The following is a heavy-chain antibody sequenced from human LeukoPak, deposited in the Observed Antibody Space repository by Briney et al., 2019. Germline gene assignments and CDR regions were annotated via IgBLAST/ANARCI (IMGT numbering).Heavy chain of an antibody. Sequence: PGGSLRLSCAASGFTFSGSAMHWVRQASGKGLEWVGRIRSKANSYATAYAASVKGRFAISRVDLKNTEYLQMTSLKTEDTAVYYCTASVLYVDTAMEIDYWGQGTLVTVSS. J-gene: IGHJ4*02. CDR2: IRSKANSYAT. D-gene: IGHD5-18*01. V-gene: IGHV3-73*01. CDR1: GFTFSGSA. CDR3: TASVLYVDTAMEIDY.